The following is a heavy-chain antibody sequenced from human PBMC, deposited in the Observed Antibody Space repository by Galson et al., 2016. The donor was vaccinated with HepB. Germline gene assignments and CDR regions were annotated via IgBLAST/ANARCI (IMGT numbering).Heavy chain of an antibody. J-gene: IGHJ5*01. CDR3: ATGPPPKRLDS. V-gene: IGHV4-38-2*01. CDR1: GYSIGSGYY. Sequence: ETLSLTCAVSGYSIGSGYYWGWIRQSPGKGLEWIGSIWHAGNTFYNPSLRSRVSLSVDTSKNQFSLRLTSVTAADTAVYYCATGPPPKRLDSWGQGILVTVSS. CDR2: IWHAGNT.